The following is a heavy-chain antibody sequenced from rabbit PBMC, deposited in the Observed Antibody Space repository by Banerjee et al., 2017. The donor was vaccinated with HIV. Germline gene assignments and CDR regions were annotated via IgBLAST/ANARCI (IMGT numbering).Heavy chain of an antibody. CDR3: ATNHYTGDFNL. CDR1: GFSFSSGYY. CDR2: IYTGSGNT. D-gene: IGHD4-1*01. V-gene: IGHV1S45*01. Sequence: QEQLEESGGGLVKPEGSLTLTCKASGFSFSSGYYMCWVRQAPGKGLEWIGCIYTGSGNTYYASWAKGRFTISKTSSTTVTLQMTSLTAADTATYFCATNHYTGDFNLWGPGTLVTVS. J-gene: IGHJ4*01.